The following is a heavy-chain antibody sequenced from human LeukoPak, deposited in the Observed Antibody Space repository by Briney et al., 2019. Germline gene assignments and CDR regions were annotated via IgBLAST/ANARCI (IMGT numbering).Heavy chain of an antibody. Sequence: GGSLRLSCVASGITFGTDAMHWVRQVPGKGLQWVSRINGDGRATAYADSVKGRYVISRDNAKNTLYLHLNSLRPEDTAVYYCVHGAPFDSWGQGTLVTVSS. V-gene: IGHV3-74*01. CDR2: INGDGRAT. J-gene: IGHJ4*02. CDR3: VHGAPFDS. D-gene: IGHD3-10*01. CDR1: GITFGTDA.